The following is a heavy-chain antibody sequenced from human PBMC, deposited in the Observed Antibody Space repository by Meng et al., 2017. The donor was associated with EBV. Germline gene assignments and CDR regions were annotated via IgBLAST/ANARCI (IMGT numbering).Heavy chain of an antibody. Sequence: QITVKESGPTLVKPTQTLPLTCHFSGFSLSTRGVGVGWIRQPPGKALEWLALIYWDDDKRYSPSLKSRLTITKDTSKNQVVLTMTNMDPVDAATYYCAHIIAARPFDYWGQGTLVTVSS. D-gene: IGHD6-6*01. V-gene: IGHV2-5*02. J-gene: IGHJ4*02. CDR1: GFSLSTRGVG. CDR3: AHIIAARPFDY. CDR2: IYWDDDK.